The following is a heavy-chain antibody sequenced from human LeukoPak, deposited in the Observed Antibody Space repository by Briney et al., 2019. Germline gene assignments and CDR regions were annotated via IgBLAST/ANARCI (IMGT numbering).Heavy chain of an antibody. J-gene: IGHJ5*02. D-gene: IGHD6-19*01. CDR3: AREGRSGWYLRWFDP. CDR2: IKQDGSEK. CDR1: GFTFSDYN. V-gene: IGHV3-7*01. Sequence: GGSLRLSCAASGFTFSDYNMRWIRQAPGKGLEWVANIKQDGSEKYYVDSVKGRFTISRDNAKNSLYLQMNSLRAEDTAVYYCAREGRSGWYLRWFDPWGQGTLVTVSS.